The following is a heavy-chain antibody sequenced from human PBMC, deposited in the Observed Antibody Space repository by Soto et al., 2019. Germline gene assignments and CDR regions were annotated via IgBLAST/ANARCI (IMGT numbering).Heavy chain of an antibody. J-gene: IGHJ3*02. V-gene: IGHV4-34*01. CDR1: GGSFSTYY. D-gene: IGHD3-9*01. CDR2: INHSGSN. Sequence: SETLSLTCVVSGGSFSTYYCNWIRQSPGRGLEWIGEINHSGSNNYSPSLKSRVTMSLDTSKNHFSLKLTSVTAADTAVYYCARGGSNDWQVAFDIWGQGTMVTVSS. CDR3: ARGGSNDWQVAFDI.